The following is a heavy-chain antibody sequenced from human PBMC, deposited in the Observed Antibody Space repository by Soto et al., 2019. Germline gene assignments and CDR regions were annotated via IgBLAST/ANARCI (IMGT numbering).Heavy chain of an antibody. CDR1: GFTFGDYA. CDR2: IRSKAYGGTT. Sequence: GGSLRLSCTASGFTFGDYAMSWFRQAPGKGLEWVGFIRSKAYGGTTEYAASVKGRFTISRDDSKSIAYLQMNSLKTEDTAVYYCTRFLGTYYDYVWGSQASAFDIWGQGTMVTVSS. D-gene: IGHD3-16*01. J-gene: IGHJ3*02. CDR3: TRFLGTYYDYVWGSQASAFDI. V-gene: IGHV3-49*03.